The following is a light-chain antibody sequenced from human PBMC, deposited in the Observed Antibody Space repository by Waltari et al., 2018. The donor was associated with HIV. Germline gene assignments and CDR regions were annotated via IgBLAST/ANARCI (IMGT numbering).Light chain of an antibody. CDR1: SPNIGHTY. V-gene: IGLV1-51*01. Sequence: QSVLTQPPSVSAAPGQKVTIACSGSSPNIGHTYVSWYQQFPGAAPKLLIYDSSKRPSGIPDRFSGSKSGTSATLGITGLKTGDEADYYCGTWDSSLSVWVFGGGTKLTVL. J-gene: IGLJ3*02. CDR3: GTWDSSLSVWV. CDR2: DSS.